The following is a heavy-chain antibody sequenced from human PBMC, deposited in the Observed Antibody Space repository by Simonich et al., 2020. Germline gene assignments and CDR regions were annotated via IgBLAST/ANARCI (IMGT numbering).Heavy chain of an antibody. D-gene: IGHD7-27*01. CDR1: GYTLTGYY. V-gene: IGHV1-2*02. CDR2: NNPNSVGT. CDR3: ARGALTGDYYYMDV. Sequence: QVQLVQSGAEVKKPGASVKVSGKASGYTLTGYYMHWVQQAPGQGLVWMGGNNPNSVGTNYAQKCQGRVTMTRDTSISTAYMELSRLRSDDTAVYYCARGALTGDYYYMDVWGKGTTVTVSS. J-gene: IGHJ6*03.